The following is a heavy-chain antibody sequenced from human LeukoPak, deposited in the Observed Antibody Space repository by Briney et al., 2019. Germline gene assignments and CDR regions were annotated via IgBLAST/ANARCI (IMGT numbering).Heavy chain of an antibody. CDR1: GFTFSSYD. V-gene: IGHV3-13*01. CDR2: ITTSGDR. Sequence: GGSLRLSCAASGFTFSSYDMHWVRQATGKGLEWVSTITTSGDRYYPSSVKGRFTITRENAKNSLYLQMNSLRAGDTAMYYCAREACNGNSCYLLDYRGQGTLVTVSS. J-gene: IGHJ4*02. CDR3: AREACNGNSCYLLDY. D-gene: IGHD2-15*01.